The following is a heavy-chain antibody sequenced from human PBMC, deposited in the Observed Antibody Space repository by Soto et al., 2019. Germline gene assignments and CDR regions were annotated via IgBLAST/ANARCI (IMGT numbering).Heavy chain of an antibody. CDR3: ALRSMAVVPEY. Sequence: QVQLQEAVPGLVKPSETLSLTCAVSGDSIRSYYCMLIRQPPGKGLESIGDPYYGRSANYNPSLKSLVTLSVDTSTNPCSLTLSSMTAADTAVYYCALRSMAVVPEYWGQGTLVTVSA. V-gene: IGHV4-59*01. CDR2: PYYGRSA. CDR1: GDSIRSYY. J-gene: IGHJ4*02. D-gene: IGHD3-22*01.